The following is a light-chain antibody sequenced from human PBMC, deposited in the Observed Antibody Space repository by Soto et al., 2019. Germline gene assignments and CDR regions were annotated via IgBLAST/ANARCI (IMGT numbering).Light chain of an antibody. Sequence: DIHIAGPPTILTTNVGDRVTITCRASQSISSWLAWYQQKPGKAPRLLIYKASNLESGVPSRFSGSGSGTEFTLTISSLQPDDSATYYCQQYNDNWTFGQGTKVDIK. J-gene: IGKJ1*01. V-gene: IGKV1-5*03. CDR3: QQYNDNWT. CDR1: QSISSW. CDR2: KAS.